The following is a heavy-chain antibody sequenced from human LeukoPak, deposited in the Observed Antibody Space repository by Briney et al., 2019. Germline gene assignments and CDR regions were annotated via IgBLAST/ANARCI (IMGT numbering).Heavy chain of an antibody. CDR1: GFTFSGFW. CDR3: AKALCGGDCYSPADY. D-gene: IGHD2-21*02. Sequence: GGSLRLSCAASGFTFSGFWMHWVRQAPGKGLVWVSCISFDGSDATYADSVKGRFTISRDNAKNTLHLQMNSLRAEDTAVYYCAKALCGGDCYSPADYWGQGTLVTVSS. CDR2: ISFDGSDA. V-gene: IGHV3-74*01. J-gene: IGHJ4*02.